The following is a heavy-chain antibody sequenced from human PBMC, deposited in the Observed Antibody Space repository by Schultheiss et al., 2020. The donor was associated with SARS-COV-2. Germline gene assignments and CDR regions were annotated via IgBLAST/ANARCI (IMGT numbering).Heavy chain of an antibody. D-gene: IGHD1-26*01. CDR2: VYYTGNT. J-gene: IGHJ6*02. CDR1: GGSFRSYY. V-gene: IGHV4-59*08. Sequence: SETLSLTCTVSGGSFRSYYWTWIRQPPGKGLEYIGYVYYTGNTNYSPSLESRVTISLDTSKNLFSLKLSSVTAADTAVYYCARVDGSSSYYYYGMDVWGQGTTVTVSS. CDR3: ARVDGSSSYYYYGMDV.